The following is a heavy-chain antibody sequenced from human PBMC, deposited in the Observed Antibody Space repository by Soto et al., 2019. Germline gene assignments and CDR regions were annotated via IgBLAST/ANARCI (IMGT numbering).Heavy chain of an antibody. V-gene: IGHV3-23*01. Sequence: EVQLLESGGGLVQPGGSLRLSCAASGFTFSSYAMSWVRQAPDKGLAWVSSVSGSGGSTYNAGSVKGRFIISRDNSKNTLYLQMNSLRANDTAVYDCARTELLRSSVPKTHDDWGQGTLVTVSS. CDR1: GFTFSSYA. J-gene: IGHJ4*02. CDR3: ARTELLRSSVPKTHDD. D-gene: IGHD5-12*01. CDR2: VSGSGGST.